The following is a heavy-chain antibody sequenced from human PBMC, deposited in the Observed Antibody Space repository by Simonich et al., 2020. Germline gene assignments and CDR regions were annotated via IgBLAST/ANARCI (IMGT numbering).Heavy chain of an antibody. Sequence: EVQLVESGGGLVQPGGSLRLSCAASGFTFSSCWMSWVRQAPGKGLGWGANKKQDVSEKYYVDSVKGRFTISRDNAKNSLYLQMNSLRAEDTAVYYCACLGTGDAFDIWGQGTMVTVSS. CDR3: ACLGTGDAFDI. V-gene: IGHV3-7*01. CDR1: GFTFSSCW. D-gene: IGHD3-9*01. J-gene: IGHJ3*02. CDR2: KKQDVSEK.